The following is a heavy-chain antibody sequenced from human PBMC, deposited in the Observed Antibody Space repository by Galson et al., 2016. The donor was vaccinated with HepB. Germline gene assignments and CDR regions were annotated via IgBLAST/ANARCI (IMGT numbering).Heavy chain of an antibody. J-gene: IGHJ4*02. V-gene: IGHV3-15*01. CDR2: IKGRLDGGTT. CDR3: TTLMRRSVAAPQ. D-gene: IGHD2-15*01. CDR1: GLTFNIAD. Sequence: LRLSCAASGLTFNIADMSWVRQAPGKGLEWVGRIKGRLDGGTTDYAAPVKGRFTISRDDSENTLYLQMNSLKIEDTAVYFCTTLMRRSVAAPQWGQGTLLTVSS.